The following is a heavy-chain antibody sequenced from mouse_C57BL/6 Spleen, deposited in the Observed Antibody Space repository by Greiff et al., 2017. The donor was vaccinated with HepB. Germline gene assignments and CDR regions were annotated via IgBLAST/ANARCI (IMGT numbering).Heavy chain of an antibody. CDR3: ARSGDGSSFAY. D-gene: IGHD1-1*01. Sequence: QVQLQQPGAELVRPGSSVKLSCKASGYTFTSYWMHWVKQRPIQGLEWIGNIDPSDSETHYNQKFKDKATLTVDKSSSTAYMQLSSLTSEDSAVYYCARSGDGSSFAYWGQGTLVTVSA. CDR2: IDPSDSET. V-gene: IGHV1-52*01. J-gene: IGHJ3*01. CDR1: GYTFTSYW.